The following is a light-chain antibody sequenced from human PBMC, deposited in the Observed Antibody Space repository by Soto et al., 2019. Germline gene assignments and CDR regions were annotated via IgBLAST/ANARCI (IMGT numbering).Light chain of an antibody. CDR1: QSVSSSQ. CDR2: DAS. J-gene: IGKJ1*01. Sequence: EIVLTQSPGTLSLSPGERATVSCRASQSVSSSQLAWYQQKPGRAPRLLIYDASTRATGIPDRFSGSGSGTDFTLTISRLEPEDFAVYHCQLYGSSPPWTFGQGTKVEIQ. V-gene: IGKV3-20*01. CDR3: QLYGSSPPWT.